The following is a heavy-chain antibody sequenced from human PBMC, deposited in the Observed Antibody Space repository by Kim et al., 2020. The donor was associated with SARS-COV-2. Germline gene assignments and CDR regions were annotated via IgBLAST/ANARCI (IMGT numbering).Heavy chain of an antibody. CDR1: GYTFTSYA. J-gene: IGHJ6*02. CDR2: INAGNGNT. Sequence: ASVKVSCKASGYTFTSYAMHWVRQAPGQRLEWMGWINAGNGNTKYSQKFQGRVTITRDTSASTAYTELSSLRSEDTAVYYCARSPNWNDDPDYYGMDVWGQGTTVTVSS. V-gene: IGHV1-3*01. D-gene: IGHD1-1*01. CDR3: ARSPNWNDDPDYYGMDV.